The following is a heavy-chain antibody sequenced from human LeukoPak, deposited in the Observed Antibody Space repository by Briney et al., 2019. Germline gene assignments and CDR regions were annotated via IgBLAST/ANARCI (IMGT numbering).Heavy chain of an antibody. V-gene: IGHV4-59*01. J-gene: IGHJ4*02. CDR3: ARGVYIAAAQYAY. Sequence: SETLSLTCTVSGDSLSIYYWSWIRQHPGKGLEWIGYIYYSGTTNHNPSLKSRVTISVDTSKNQFSLKLSSVTAADTAVYYRARGVYIAAAQYAYWGQGTLVTVSS. CDR1: GDSLSIYY. D-gene: IGHD6-13*01. CDR2: IYYSGTT.